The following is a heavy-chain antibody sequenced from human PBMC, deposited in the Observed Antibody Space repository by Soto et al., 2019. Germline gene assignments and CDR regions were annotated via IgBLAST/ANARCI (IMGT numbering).Heavy chain of an antibody. CDR1: GYTFTLFG. CDR3: ARGGQYRYFDY. V-gene: IGHV1-18*01. J-gene: IGHJ4*02. CDR2: ISPYNGDT. D-gene: IGHD2-2*02. Sequence: QVQLVQSGAEVKKPGASVKVSCTTSGYTFTLFGITWVRQAPGQGLEWMGWISPYNGDTKYAEKLEGRVTLTTDTSTDTXYMELTSLTSDDTAEYYCARGGQYRYFDYWGQGTLVTVSS.